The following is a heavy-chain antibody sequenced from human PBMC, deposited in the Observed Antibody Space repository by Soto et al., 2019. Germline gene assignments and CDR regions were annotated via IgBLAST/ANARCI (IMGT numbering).Heavy chain of an antibody. CDR3: VPLQPSTIVGRPGMDV. V-gene: IGHV1-69*01. CDR2: IIPMFGLT. CDR1: GGTFSRYA. J-gene: IGHJ6*02. D-gene: IGHD1-26*01. Sequence: QLVQSGAEVRKPGSSVKVSCKASGGTFSRYAITWVRQAPGQGLEWMGGIIPMFGLTNYAQKFQGRVTITADDSATTAYMELSSLRSDDTAVYYCVPLQPSTIVGRPGMDVWGQGTMVTVSS.